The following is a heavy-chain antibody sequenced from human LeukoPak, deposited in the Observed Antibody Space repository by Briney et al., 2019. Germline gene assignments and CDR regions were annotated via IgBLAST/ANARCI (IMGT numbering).Heavy chain of an antibody. J-gene: IGHJ1*01. Sequence: ASVKVSCKASGYTFTSYDINWVRQATGQGLEWMGWMNPNSGNTGYAQKFQGRVTMTRNTSISTAYMELSSLRSEDTAVYYCASADSSGYYSYFQHWGQGTLVTVSS. CDR3: ASADSSGYYSYFQH. CDR1: GYTFTSYD. V-gene: IGHV1-8*01. D-gene: IGHD3-22*01. CDR2: MNPNSGNT.